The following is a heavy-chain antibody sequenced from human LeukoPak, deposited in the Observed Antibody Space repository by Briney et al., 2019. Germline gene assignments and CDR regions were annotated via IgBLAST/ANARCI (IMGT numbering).Heavy chain of an antibody. D-gene: IGHD6-13*01. J-gene: IGHJ4*02. CDR1: GFTFSSYS. V-gene: IGHV3-21*01. Sequence: PGGSLRLSCAASGFTFSSYSMNWVRQAPGKGLEWVSSISSSSSYIYYADSVKGRFTISRDNAKNSLYLQMNSLRAEDTAVYYCARVQYSSSWTAQEENYFDYWGQGTLVTVSS. CDR2: ISSSSSYI. CDR3: ARVQYSSSWTAQEENYFDY.